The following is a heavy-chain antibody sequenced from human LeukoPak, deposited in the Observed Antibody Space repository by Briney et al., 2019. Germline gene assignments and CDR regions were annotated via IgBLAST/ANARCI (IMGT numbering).Heavy chain of an antibody. CDR2: VFHTGTA. CDR1: GASISRSTYY. Sequence: SETLSLTCSVSGASISRSTYYWGWVRQPPGKGLEWIGSVFHTGTAYYNPSLRSRVTISVDTSKNQFSLKLSFVTAADTAVYYCTKNDVGDYGTWGQGTLVIVSS. D-gene: IGHD4-17*01. CDR3: TKNDVGDYGT. J-gene: IGHJ5*02. V-gene: IGHV4-39*01.